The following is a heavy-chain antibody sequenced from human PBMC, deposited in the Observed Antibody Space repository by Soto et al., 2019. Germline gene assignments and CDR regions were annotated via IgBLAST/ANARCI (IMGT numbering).Heavy chain of an antibody. CDR3: VIDDGGNPSTDPH. CDR2: ISGSGDRT. D-gene: IGHD2-15*01. V-gene: IGHV3-23*01. Sequence: EVQLLEPGGGLVQPGGSLRLSCAASGITISNYPMSWVSQAPGKGLDWVSGISGSGDRTYYADSAKGRFTISQDFSKNSLSLQLDSPRAEDTAFYFSVIDDGGNPSTDPHRGQGPPVNVSS. J-gene: IGHJ4*02. CDR1: GITISNYP.